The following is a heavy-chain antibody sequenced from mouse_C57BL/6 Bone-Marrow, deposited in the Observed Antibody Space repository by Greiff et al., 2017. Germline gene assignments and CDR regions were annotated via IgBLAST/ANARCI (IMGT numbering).Heavy chain of an antibody. V-gene: IGHV14-4*01. CDR2: LDPENGDT. CDR3: IPVGYEAY. CDR1: GFNIKDDY. D-gene: IGHD2-14*01. Sequence: VQLQQSGAELVRPGASVKLSCTASGFNIKDDYMHWVKQRPEQGLEWIGWLDPENGDTEYASKFQGKATITADTSSNTAYLQLSSRTSEVTAVYYCIPVGYEAYWGQGTLVTVSA. J-gene: IGHJ3*01.